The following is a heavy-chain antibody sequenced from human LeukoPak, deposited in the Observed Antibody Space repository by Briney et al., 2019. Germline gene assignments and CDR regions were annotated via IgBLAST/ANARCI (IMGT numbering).Heavy chain of an antibody. Sequence: PSETLSLTCTVSGDSISSTSYYWGWIRQPPGKGLEWIGSIYYSGSTYYNPSLKSRVTISVDTSKNQFSLKLSSVTVADTAVYYCARWGGYCTSTSCYGPFDYWGQGTLVTVSS. CDR2: IYYSGST. J-gene: IGHJ4*02. D-gene: IGHD2-2*01. V-gene: IGHV4-39*07. CDR3: ARWGGYCTSTSCYGPFDY. CDR1: GDSISSTSYY.